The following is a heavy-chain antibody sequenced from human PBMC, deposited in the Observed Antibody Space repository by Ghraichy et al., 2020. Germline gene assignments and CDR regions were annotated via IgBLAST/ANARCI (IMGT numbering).Heavy chain of an antibody. CDR1: GGSISSYY. CDR2: IYYSGST. D-gene: IGHD5-12*01. Sequence: SETLSLTCTVSGGSISSYYWSWIRQPPGKGLEWIGYIYYSGSTNYNPSLKSRVTISVDTSKNQFSLKLSSVTAADTAVYYCARSNSGYDSLPFDYWGQGTLVTVSS. CDR3: ARSNSGYDSLPFDY. V-gene: IGHV4-59*01. J-gene: IGHJ4*02.